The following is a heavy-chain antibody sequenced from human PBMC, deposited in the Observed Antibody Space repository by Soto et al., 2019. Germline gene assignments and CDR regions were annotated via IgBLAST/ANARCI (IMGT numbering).Heavy chain of an antibody. CDR3: ARGLAADGA. D-gene: IGHD6-13*01. CDR2: INAGSGNT. V-gene: IGHV1-3*01. J-gene: IGHJ5*02. CDR1: GYTFTHYA. Sequence: QVQLVQSGAEVKKPGASVKVSCTASGYTFTHYAIHWVRHAPGQRLEWMGFINAGSGNTKYSQTFQGRLTFTKDTSASTAYMDLSSLRSEDMAIYDCARGLAADGAWGQGTLVTVSS.